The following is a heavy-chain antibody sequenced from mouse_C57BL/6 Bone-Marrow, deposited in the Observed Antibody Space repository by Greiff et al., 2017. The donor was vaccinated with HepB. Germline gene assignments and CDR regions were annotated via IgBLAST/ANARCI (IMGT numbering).Heavy chain of an antibody. V-gene: IGHV14-4*01. Sequence: EVQLQQSGAELVRPGASVKVSCTASGFNIKDDYMHWVKQRPEQGLEWIGWIDPENGDTEYASKFQGKATITADTSSNTAYLQLSSLTSEDTAVYYCTTLYYFDYWGQGTTLTVSS. CDR3: TTLYYFDY. J-gene: IGHJ2*01. CDR2: IDPENGDT. CDR1: GFNIKDDY.